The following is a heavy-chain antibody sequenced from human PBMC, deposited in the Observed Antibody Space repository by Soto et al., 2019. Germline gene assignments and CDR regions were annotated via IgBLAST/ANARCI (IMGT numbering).Heavy chain of an antibody. CDR3: AHRGYGDYPRDNWFDP. Sequence: QITLKESGPTLVKPTQTLTLTCTFSGFSVSTGGVGVGWIRQPXGKALEWLALTYWNDDNRYSPSLKSRLTITKDTSKNQVVLTMTNMDPVDTATYYCAHRGYGDYPRDNWFDPWGQGTLVTVSS. CDR2: TYWNDDN. D-gene: IGHD4-17*01. CDR1: GFSVSTGGVG. V-gene: IGHV2-5*01. J-gene: IGHJ5*02.